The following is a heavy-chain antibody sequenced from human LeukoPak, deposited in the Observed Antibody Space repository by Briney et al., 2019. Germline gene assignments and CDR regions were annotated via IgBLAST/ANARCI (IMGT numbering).Heavy chain of an antibody. V-gene: IGHV3-23*01. CDR2: ISDGGGRI. CDR1: GFIFSDYG. D-gene: IGHD3-3*01. J-gene: IGHJ4*02. CDR3: AKGSRFPDF. Sequence: GGSLRLSCVASGFIFSDYGMNWVRQAPGQGLEWVSSISDGGGRIYSVDAVKGRFTISRDNSKNTLYLQMNSLRVDDTAIYDCAKGSRFPDFWGQGTLVIVSS.